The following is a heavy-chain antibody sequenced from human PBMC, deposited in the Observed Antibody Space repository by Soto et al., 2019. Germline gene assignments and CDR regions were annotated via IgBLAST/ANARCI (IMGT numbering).Heavy chain of an antibody. CDR1: AFYFTSNA. J-gene: IGHJ4*02. Sequence: QSSGSVGLSCAASAFYFTSNAISWVRQAPGKGLEWVSGVTGSGATTHYADSVKGRFTISRDISKNTLYLQMISLRAEDTAVYYCAKDRGYGYRASDYWGQGT. CDR3: AKDRGYGYRASDY. V-gene: IGHV3-23*01. CDR2: VTGSGATT. D-gene: IGHD5-12*01.